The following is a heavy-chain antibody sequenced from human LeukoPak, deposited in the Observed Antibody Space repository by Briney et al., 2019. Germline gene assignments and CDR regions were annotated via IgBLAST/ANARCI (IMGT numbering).Heavy chain of an antibody. CDR2: ISYRGGGT. CDR1: GFTLSTYA. CDR3: AKNQILDDSGSWYGY. V-gene: IGHV3-23*01. D-gene: IGHD6-13*01. Sequence: GGSLRLSCGASGFTLSTYAMSWVRQAPGKGLEWVSGISYRGGGTYYAVSVKGRFTVSGDNSKNTLYLQMNSLRAEDTAVYYCAKNQILDDSGSWYGYWGQGALVTVSS. J-gene: IGHJ4*02.